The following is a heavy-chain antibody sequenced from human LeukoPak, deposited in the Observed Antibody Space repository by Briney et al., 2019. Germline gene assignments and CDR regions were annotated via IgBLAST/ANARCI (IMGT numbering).Heavy chain of an antibody. D-gene: IGHD2-15*01. CDR3: ARVASSGALRTDY. CDR2: ISSSSSYI. V-gene: IGHV3-21*01. J-gene: IGHJ4*02. Sequence: GGSLRLSCVASRFTFSSHSMKWVRQAPGKGLEWASSISSSSSYIYYADSVKGRFTISRDNAKNSLYLQMNSLRAEDTAVYYCARVASSGALRTDYWGQGTLVTVSS. CDR1: RFTFSSHS.